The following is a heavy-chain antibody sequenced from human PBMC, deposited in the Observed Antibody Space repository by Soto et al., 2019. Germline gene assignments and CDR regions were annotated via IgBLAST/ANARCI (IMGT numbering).Heavy chain of an antibody. CDR3: AKDVGYCTNGVCFPDAFDI. Sequence: GGSLRLSCAASGFTFDDYAMHWVRQAPGKGLEWVSGISWNSGSIGYADSVKGRFTISRDNAKNSLYLQMNSLRAEDTALYYCAKDVGYCTNGVCFPDAFDIWGQGTMVTVSS. CDR1: GFTFDDYA. V-gene: IGHV3-9*01. CDR2: ISWNSGSI. D-gene: IGHD2-8*01. J-gene: IGHJ3*02.